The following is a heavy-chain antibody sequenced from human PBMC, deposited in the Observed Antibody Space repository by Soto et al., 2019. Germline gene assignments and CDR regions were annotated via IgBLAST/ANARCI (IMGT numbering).Heavy chain of an antibody. Sequence: QVHLQESGPGLVKPSQTLSLTCTVSGGSISSGGYYWSWIRQHPGKGLERIGYIYYSGSTYYNPSLKSRVTISVDTSKNQFSLKLSSVTAADTAVYYCARGPRYFDDGADENWGQGTQVTVSS. CDR2: IYYSGST. CDR3: ARGPRYFDDGADEN. CDR1: GGSISSGGYY. D-gene: IGHD3-9*01. J-gene: IGHJ4*02. V-gene: IGHV4-31*03.